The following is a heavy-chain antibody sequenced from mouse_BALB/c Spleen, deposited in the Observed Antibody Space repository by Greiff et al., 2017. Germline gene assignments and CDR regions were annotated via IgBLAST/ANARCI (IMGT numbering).Heavy chain of an antibody. V-gene: IGHV3-2*02. CDR2: ISYSGST. CDR3: ERRGLYYPTGAWFAY. CDR1: GYSINSDYA. Sequence: VQLQQSGPGLVKPSQSLSLTCTVTGYSINSDYAWNWIRQFPGNQLEWMGYISYSGSTSYNPSLKSRISITRDTSKNQFFLQLNSVTTEDTATYYCERRGLYYPTGAWFAYWGQGTLVTVSA. D-gene: IGHD1-1*02. J-gene: IGHJ3*01.